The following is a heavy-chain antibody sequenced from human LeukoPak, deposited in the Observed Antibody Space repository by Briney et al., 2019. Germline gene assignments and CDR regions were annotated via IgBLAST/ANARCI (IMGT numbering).Heavy chain of an antibody. J-gene: IGHJ5*02. V-gene: IGHV4-34*01. Sequence: SSETLSLTCAVYGVSFSGYYWSWIRQPPGKGLEWIGSIYYSGSTYYNPSLKSRVTISVDTSKNQFSLKLSSVTAADTAVYYCVRLPQGPVDWFDPWGQGTLVTVSS. CDR3: VRLPQGPVDWFDP. CDR1: GVSFSGYY. CDR2: IYYSGST.